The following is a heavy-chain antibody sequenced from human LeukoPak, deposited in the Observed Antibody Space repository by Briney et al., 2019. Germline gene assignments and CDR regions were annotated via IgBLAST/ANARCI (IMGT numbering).Heavy chain of an antibody. CDR3: AKEIHIVVVTAILDY. D-gene: IGHD2-21*02. Sequence: GGSLRLSCAASGFTFSSYVMSWVRQAPGKGLEWVSAISGSGGSTYYADSVKGRFTISRDNSKNTLYLQMNSLRAEDTAVYYCAKEIHIVVVTAILDYWGQGTLVTVSS. CDR2: ISGSGGST. J-gene: IGHJ4*02. CDR1: GFTFSSYV. V-gene: IGHV3-23*01.